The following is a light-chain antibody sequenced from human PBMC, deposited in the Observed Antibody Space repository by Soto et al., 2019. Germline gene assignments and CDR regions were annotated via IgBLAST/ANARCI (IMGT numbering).Light chain of an antibody. CDR1: QSISSY. CDR3: QKYNSAPLT. Sequence: DFHMTQSPSTLSASVGDRVTITCRASQSISSYLNWYHQKPGKVPKLLIYAASTLQSGVPSRFSGSGSGTDFTLTISSLQPEDVATYYCQKYNSAPLTFAGRTKVDIK. J-gene: IGKJ4*01. CDR2: AAS. V-gene: IGKV1-27*01.